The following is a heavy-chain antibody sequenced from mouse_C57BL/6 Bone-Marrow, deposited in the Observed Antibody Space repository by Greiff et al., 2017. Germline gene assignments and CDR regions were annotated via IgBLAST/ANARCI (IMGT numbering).Heavy chain of an antibody. CDR3: ARRPNYYAMDY. J-gene: IGHJ4*01. V-gene: IGHV1-55*01. CDR1: GYTFTSYW. Sequence: VQLQQPGAELVKPGASVKMSCKASGYTFTSYWITWVKQRPGQGLEWIGDIYPGSGSTNYNEKFKSKATPTVDTSSSTAYMQLSSLTSEDSAVYYCARRPNYYAMDYWGQGTSVTVSS. CDR2: IYPGSGST.